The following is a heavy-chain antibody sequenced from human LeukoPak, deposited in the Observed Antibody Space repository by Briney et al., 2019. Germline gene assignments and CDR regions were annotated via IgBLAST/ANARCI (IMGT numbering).Heavy chain of an antibody. V-gene: IGHV3-11*04. J-gene: IGHJ6*03. CDR1: GFTFSDYY. D-gene: IGHD3-22*01. CDR2: ISSSGSTI. CDR3: ARAPPPDYYDSSGYFYYYYYMDA. Sequence: GGSLRLSCAASGFTFSDYYMSWIRQAPGKGLEWVSYISSSGSTIYYADSVKGRFTISRDNAKNSLYLQMNSLRAEDTAVYYCARAPPPDYYDSSGYFYYYYYMDAWGKGTTVTVSS.